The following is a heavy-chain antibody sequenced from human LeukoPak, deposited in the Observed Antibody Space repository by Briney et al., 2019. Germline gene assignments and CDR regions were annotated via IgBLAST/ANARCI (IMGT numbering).Heavy chain of an antibody. CDR2: INPSGSSA. D-gene: IGHD1-26*01. CDR1: GYSFTSYY. CDR3: ARDNSVGETAWWFDP. Sequence: GASVKVSCKASGYSFTSYYMHWVRQAPGQGLERMGFINPSGSSAAYAQKFQGRLTMTRDMFTSTDYMELTSLTFDDTAVCYCARDNSVGETAWWFDPWGQGTLVTVSS. J-gene: IGHJ5*02. V-gene: IGHV1-46*01.